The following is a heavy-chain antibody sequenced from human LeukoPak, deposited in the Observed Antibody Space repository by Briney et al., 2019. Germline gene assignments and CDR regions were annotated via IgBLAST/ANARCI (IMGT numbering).Heavy chain of an antibody. CDR3: ARRTIAAGGNYYYYYYMDV. CDR2: IYTSGST. CDR1: GGSISSYY. Sequence: PSETLSLTCTVSGGSISSYYCSWIRQPPGKGLEWIGYIYTSGSTNYNPSLKSRVTISVDTSKNQFSLKLSSVTAADTAVYYCARRTIAAGGNYYYYYYMDVWGKGTTVTVSS. D-gene: IGHD6-13*01. V-gene: IGHV4-4*09. J-gene: IGHJ6*03.